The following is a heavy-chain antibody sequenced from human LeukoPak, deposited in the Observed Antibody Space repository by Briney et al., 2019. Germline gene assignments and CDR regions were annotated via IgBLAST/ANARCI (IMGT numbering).Heavy chain of an antibody. CDR1: GFTFSGHN. CDR3: ARADYGATIPSDY. V-gene: IGHV3-48*04. Sequence: GGSLRLSCAASGFTFSGHNMNWVRQAPGKGQEWIAFVSISSGTIYYADSVNGRFRISRDNAKNTLYLQMNSLRAEDTAVYYCARADYGATIPSDYWGQGTLVTVSS. J-gene: IGHJ4*02. D-gene: IGHD4/OR15-4a*01. CDR2: VSISSGTI.